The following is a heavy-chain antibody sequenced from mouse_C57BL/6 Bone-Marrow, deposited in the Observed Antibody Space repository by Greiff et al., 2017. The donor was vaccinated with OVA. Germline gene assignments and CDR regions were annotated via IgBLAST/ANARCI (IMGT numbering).Heavy chain of an antibody. D-gene: IGHD2-5*01. J-gene: IGHJ1*03. V-gene: IGHV1-64*01. CDR3: ARGGFYYSNYVGWYFDG. CDR1: GYTFTSYW. Sequence: VQLQQPGAELVKPGASVKLSCKTSGYTFTSYWMHRVKQRPGQGLEWIGMIHPNSGSTNYNEKFKSKATLTVDNSSSTAYMQLSSLTSEYSPVYYCARGGFYYSNYVGWYFDGWGTGATVTVSS. CDR2: IHPNSGST.